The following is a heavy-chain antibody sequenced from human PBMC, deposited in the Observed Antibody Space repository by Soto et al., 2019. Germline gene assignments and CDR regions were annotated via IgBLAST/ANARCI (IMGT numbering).Heavy chain of an antibody. D-gene: IGHD4-17*01. CDR1: GGTFSSYT. Sequence: SVKVSSKASGGTFSSYTISALRQAPGQGLEWMGRIIPILGIANYAQKFQGRVTITADKSTSTAYMELGSLRSEDTAVYYCARVNGDYYYYMDVWGKGTTVTVSS. V-gene: IGHV1-69*02. J-gene: IGHJ6*03. CDR3: ARVNGDYYYYMDV. CDR2: IIPILGIA.